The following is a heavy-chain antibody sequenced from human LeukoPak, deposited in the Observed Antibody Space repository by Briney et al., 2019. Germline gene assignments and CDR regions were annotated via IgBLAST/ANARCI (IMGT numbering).Heavy chain of an antibody. CDR2: IIPILGIA. Sequence: SVKVSCKASGGTFSSYTISWVRQAPGQGLEWVGRIIPILGIANYAQKFQGRVTITADKSTSTAYMELSSLRSEDTAVYYCARECCSGGSCFDYWGQGTLVTVSS. CDR3: ARECCSGGSCFDY. CDR1: GGTFSSYT. J-gene: IGHJ4*02. V-gene: IGHV1-69*04. D-gene: IGHD2-15*01.